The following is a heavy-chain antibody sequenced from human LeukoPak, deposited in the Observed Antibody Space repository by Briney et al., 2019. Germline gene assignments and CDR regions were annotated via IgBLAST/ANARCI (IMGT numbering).Heavy chain of an antibody. CDR2: INHSGST. V-gene: IGHV4-34*01. CDR3: ARARRNYYDSSGYRYYFDY. Sequence: PSETLSLTCTVSGGSISSYYWSWIRQPPGKGLEWIGEINHSGSTNYNPSLKSRVTISVDTSKNQFSLKLSSVTAADTAVYYCARARRNYYDSSGYRYYFDYWGQGTLVTVSS. J-gene: IGHJ4*02. CDR1: GGSISSYY. D-gene: IGHD3-22*01.